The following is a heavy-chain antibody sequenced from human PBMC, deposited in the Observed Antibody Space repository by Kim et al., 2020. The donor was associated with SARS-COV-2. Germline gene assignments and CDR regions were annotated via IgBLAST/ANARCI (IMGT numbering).Heavy chain of an antibody. J-gene: IGHJ4*02. D-gene: IGHD3-10*01. Sequence: DSVQGRFTISSDNSKNTLYLQMNSLRAEDTAVYCCAKDASFGDWDYYFDYWGQGTLVTVSS. CDR3: AKDASFGDWDYYFDY. V-gene: IGHV3-23*01.